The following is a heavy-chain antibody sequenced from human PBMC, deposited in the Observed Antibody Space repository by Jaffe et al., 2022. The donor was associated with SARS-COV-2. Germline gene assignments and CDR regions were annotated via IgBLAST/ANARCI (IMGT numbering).Heavy chain of an antibody. Sequence: QVQLQESGPGLVKPAETLSLTCTVSGGSISSSSHHWAWIRQAPGKGLEWIASVRYGGNSYFKSSLKSRLTISVDTSKNQFSLKLGSVTAADTAVYYCARQWIPHDHADYWGQGTLVTVSS. J-gene: IGHJ4*02. D-gene: IGHD5-18*01. CDR1: GGSISSSSHH. CDR2: VRYGGNS. V-gene: IGHV4-39*01. CDR3: ARQWIPHDHADY.